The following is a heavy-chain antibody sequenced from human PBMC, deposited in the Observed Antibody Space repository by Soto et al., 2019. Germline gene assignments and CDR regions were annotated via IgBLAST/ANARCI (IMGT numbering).Heavy chain of an antibody. CDR3: ARSLAWFPNAFDI. CDR2: IYPGDSDT. V-gene: IGHV5-51*01. D-gene: IGHD2-15*01. J-gene: IGHJ3*02. Sequence: GESLKISWKGSGYSFTGYWIGWVRQMPGKGLEWMGIIYPGDSDTRYSPSFQGQVTISADKSISTAYLQWSSLKASDTAMYYCARSLAWFPNAFDIWGQGTMVTVSS. CDR1: GYSFTGYW.